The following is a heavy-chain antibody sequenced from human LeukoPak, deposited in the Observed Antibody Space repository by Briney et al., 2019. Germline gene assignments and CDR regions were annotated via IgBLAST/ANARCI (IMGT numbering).Heavy chain of an antibody. CDR1: GDSISPYY. CDR2: IHYSGST. D-gene: IGHD2-8*01. CDR3: ARVASSVMDY. V-gene: IGHV4-59*01. Sequence: SETLSLTCTVSGDSISPYYWSWTRQPPGKGLEWIGYIHYSGSTNYNPSLKSRVTLSADTSKNQFSLKMSSVTAADTAVYYCARVASSVMDYWGQGVLVTVSS. J-gene: IGHJ4*02.